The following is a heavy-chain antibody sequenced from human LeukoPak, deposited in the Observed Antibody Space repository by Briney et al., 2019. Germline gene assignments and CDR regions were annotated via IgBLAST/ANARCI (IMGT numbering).Heavy chain of an antibody. CDR3: AASYYYDSSGYYYMFPFHF. CDR2: IYGVGSI. J-gene: IGHJ1*01. CDR1: GFTVSDNY. V-gene: IGHV3-66*01. D-gene: IGHD3-22*01. Sequence: GGSLRLSCAASGFTVSDNYMIWARQTPGKGLEWVSIIYGVGSIYYADSVTGRFTISRDTSNNTLYLQMNSLRAEDTAVYYCAASYYYDSSGYYYMFPFHFWGQGTLVAVSS.